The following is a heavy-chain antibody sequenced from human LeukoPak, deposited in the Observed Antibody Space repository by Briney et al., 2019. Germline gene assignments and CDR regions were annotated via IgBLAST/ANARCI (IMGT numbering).Heavy chain of an antibody. Sequence: ASVKVSCKASGYTFTDYYMHWVRQAPGQGLEWMGWINPNSGGTNYAQKFQGRVTMTRDTSISTAYMELSRLRSDDTAVYYCARIGIWPSNDFDYWGQGTLVTVSS. D-gene: IGHD1-26*01. CDR1: GYTFTDYY. CDR2: INPNSGGT. J-gene: IGHJ4*02. CDR3: ARIGIWPSNDFDY. V-gene: IGHV1-2*02.